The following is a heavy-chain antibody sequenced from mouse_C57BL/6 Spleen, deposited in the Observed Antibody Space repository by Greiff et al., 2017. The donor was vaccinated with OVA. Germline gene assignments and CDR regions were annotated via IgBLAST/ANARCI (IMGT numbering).Heavy chain of an antibody. V-gene: IGHV1-66*01. CDR1: GYSFTSYY. J-gene: IGHJ4*01. CDR3: ARGLHYGSSYDYAMDY. Sequence: VQLQQSGPELVKPGASVKISCKASGYSFTSYYIHWVKQRPGQGLEWIGWIYPGSGNTKYNEKFKGKATLTADTSSSTSYMQLSSLTSEDSAVYYCARGLHYGSSYDYAMDYWGQGTSVTVSS. CDR2: IYPGSGNT. D-gene: IGHD1-1*01.